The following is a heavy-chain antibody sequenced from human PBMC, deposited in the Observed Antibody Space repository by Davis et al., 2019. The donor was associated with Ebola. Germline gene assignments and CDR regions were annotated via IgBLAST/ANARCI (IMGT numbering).Heavy chain of an antibody. CDR2: IYHSGST. D-gene: IGHD6-19*01. J-gene: IGHJ5*02. CDR3: ARAYSSGWNWFDP. Sequence: SETLSLTCAVSGGSISSSNWWSCVRQPPGKGLEWIGEIYHSGSTNYNPSLKSRVTISVHTSKNQFSLKLSSVTAADTAVYYCARAYSSGWNWFDPWGQGTLVTVSS. CDR1: GGSISSSNW. V-gene: IGHV4-4*02.